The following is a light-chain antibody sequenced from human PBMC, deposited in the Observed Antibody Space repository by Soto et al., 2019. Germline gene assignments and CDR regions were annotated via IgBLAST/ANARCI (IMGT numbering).Light chain of an antibody. CDR2: SAS. J-gene: IGKJ1*01. CDR3: LQSYTTPWT. Sequence: DIQMTQSPSSLSASVGDRVSIACRASQSISSYLNWYHQKPGKAPKLLIYSASSLQSGVPSRFSGSGSGTDFTLTISTLQPEDFATYYCLQSYTTPWTFGRGTKVEIK. V-gene: IGKV1-39*01. CDR1: QSISSY.